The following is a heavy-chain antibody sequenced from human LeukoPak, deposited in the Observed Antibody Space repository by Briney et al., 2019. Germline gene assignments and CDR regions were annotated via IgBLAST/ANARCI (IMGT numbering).Heavy chain of an antibody. CDR2: ISGSGGST. CDR3: AKASAMIVVVSKHFDY. J-gene: IGHJ4*02. D-gene: IGHD3-22*01. Sequence: GGSLRLSCAASGFTFSSYAMSWVRQAPGKGLDWVSAISGSGGSTYYAASVKGRFTISRDNSKNTLYLQMNSLRAEDTAVYYWAKASAMIVVVSKHFDYWGQGTRVTVSA. CDR1: GFTFSSYA. V-gene: IGHV3-23*01.